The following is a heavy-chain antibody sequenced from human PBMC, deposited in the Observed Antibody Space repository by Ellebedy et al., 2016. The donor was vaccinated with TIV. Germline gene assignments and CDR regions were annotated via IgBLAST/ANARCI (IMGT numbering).Heavy chain of an antibody. Sequence: GESLKISCAATGFTFDTYTMNWVRQAPGKGLEWLSSISSNRNYIYYADSLKGRFTISRDNAKNSLYLQMNSLRAEDTAVYYCARDLSTRSGFDIWGQGTMDTVSS. CDR1: GFTFDTYT. CDR2: ISSNRNYI. J-gene: IGHJ3*02. V-gene: IGHV3-21*01. D-gene: IGHD3-3*01. CDR3: ARDLSTRSGFDI.